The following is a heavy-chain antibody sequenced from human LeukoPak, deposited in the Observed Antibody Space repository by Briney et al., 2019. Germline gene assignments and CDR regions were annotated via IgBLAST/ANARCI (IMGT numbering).Heavy chain of an antibody. D-gene: IGHD6-19*01. CDR2: IIPILGIA. V-gene: IGHV1-69*04. J-gene: IGHJ5*02. CDR3: ARASESSGWYRGVGWFDP. CDR1: GGTFSIYA. Sequence: SVKVSCKASGGTFSIYAISWVRQAPGQGLEWMGRIIPILGIANYAQKFQGRVTITADKSTSTAYMELSSLRSEDTAVYYCARASESSGWYRGVGWFDPWGQGTLVTVSS.